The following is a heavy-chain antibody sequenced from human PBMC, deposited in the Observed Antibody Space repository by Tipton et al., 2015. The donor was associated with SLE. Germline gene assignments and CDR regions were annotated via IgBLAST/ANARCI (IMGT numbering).Heavy chain of an antibody. V-gene: IGHV4-4*02. CDR3: AGVQAYEGFDP. J-gene: IGHJ5*02. CDR2: IFHSGST. CDR1: GDSITSITRTNW. D-gene: IGHD3-16*01. Sequence: TLSLTCTVSGDSITSITRTNWWSWVRQPPGKGLEWIGEIFHSGSTNYRPSLKSRVIISVDKSKNQFSLKLTSVTAADTAVYYCAGVQAYEGFDPWGQGTLVTVSS.